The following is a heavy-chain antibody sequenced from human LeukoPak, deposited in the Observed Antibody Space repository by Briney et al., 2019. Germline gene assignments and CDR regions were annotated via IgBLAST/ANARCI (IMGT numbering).Heavy chain of an antibody. V-gene: IGHV4-31*03. J-gene: IGHJ4*02. CDR1: GGSIRSSGGYY. Sequence: SQTLSLTCTVSGGSIRSSGGYYWSWIRQHPGKGLEWIRFIYYNGNTYYNPSLRSRVTTSVDTSKNQFSLKLSSVTAADTAVYYCASVTNNYFDYWGQGTLVTVSS. D-gene: IGHD4-11*01. CDR2: IYYNGNT. CDR3: ASVTNNYFDY.